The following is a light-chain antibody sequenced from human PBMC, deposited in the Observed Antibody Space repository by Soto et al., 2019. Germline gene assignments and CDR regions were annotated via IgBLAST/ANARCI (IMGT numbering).Light chain of an antibody. J-gene: IGKJ2*01. Sequence: DIVMSQSPDSLAVSLGERATINCKSSQSLLYTSNNKNYLAWYQQKPGQPPKLLIYWASTRESGVPDRFSGSGSETDFTLTISSLQAEDVAVYYCQQYYSTPPTFGQGTKLEIK. V-gene: IGKV4-1*01. CDR2: WAS. CDR1: QSLLYTSNNKNY. CDR3: QQYYSTPPT.